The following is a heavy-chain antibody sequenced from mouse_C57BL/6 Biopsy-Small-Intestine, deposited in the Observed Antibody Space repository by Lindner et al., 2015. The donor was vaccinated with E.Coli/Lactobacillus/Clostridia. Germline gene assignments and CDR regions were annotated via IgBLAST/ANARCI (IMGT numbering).Heavy chain of an antibody. V-gene: IGHV1-84*02. Sequence: SVKVSCKASGYTFTDYPLQWVRQPRARLEYMGRIDSGNGNREYSQKFQGRVTISSDTSANTVYLELTSLTSEDTAVYYCARDTGYCSGHSCYGGIFYWGQGTLVTVSS. D-gene: IGHD6-1*01. J-gene: IGHJ4*01. CDR2: IDSGNGNR. CDR3: ARDTGYCSGHSCYGGIFY. CDR1: GYTFTDYP.